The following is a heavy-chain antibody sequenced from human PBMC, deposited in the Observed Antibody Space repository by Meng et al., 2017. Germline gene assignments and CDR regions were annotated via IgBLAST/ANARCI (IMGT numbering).Heavy chain of an antibody. Sequence: VQLWESGGGLLPPGASLRLSCAASGFTFSHYWMHWIRQAPGKGLMWVSRINIDGSTTTHADSVKGRFTISRDNAKNTVYLQMNSLRAEDTAVYYCARDLHWNSVDYWGQGTLVTVSS. V-gene: IGHV3-74*03. CDR3: ARDLHWNSVDY. CDR2: INIDGSTT. D-gene: IGHD1-7*01. CDR1: GFTFSHYW. J-gene: IGHJ4*02.